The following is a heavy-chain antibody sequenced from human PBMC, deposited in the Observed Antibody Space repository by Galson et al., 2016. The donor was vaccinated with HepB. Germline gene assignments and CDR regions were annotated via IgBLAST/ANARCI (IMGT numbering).Heavy chain of an antibody. CDR2: IDPSDSQT. D-gene: IGHD6-19*01. CDR1: GYSFTTYW. J-gene: IGHJ4*02. V-gene: IGHV5-10-1*01. CDR3: ARHYSSWERFDFDY. Sequence: QSGAEVKKPGESLRISCHGSGYSFTTYWISWVRQMPGKGLEWMGRIDPSDSQTNYSPSFQGHVTISGDKSTRTAYLQWSSLKASDTAIYYCARHYSSWERFDFDYWGQGTLITVSS.